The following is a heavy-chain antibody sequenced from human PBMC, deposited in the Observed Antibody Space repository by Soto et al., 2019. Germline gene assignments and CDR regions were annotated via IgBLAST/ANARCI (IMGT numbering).Heavy chain of an antibody. CDR2: IYYTGNT. CDR3: AREVSSYGSTYFDH. CDR1: GGSIRGYY. Sequence: SETLSLTCSVSGGSIRGYYWTWIRQPPGKGLEWLGYIYYTGNTKYNPSLKSRVTISADTSNNQLFLKLSSATAADTAVYYCAREVSSYGSTYFDHWGPGTLVTVSS. V-gene: IGHV4-59*01. J-gene: IGHJ4*02. D-gene: IGHD5-18*01.